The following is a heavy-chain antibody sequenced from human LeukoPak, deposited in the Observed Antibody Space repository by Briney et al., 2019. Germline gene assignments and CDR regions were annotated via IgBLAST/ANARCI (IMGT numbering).Heavy chain of an antibody. Sequence: GGSLRLSCAASGFTFSSYTMNWVRQAPGKGLEWVSSISTSSSYIYYADSVKGRFTISRDNAKKSLYLQMNSLRAEDTAVYYCARNPYYDSSGYYYVYYYYYMDVWGQGTLVTVSS. V-gene: IGHV3-21*01. D-gene: IGHD3-22*01. J-gene: IGHJ6*03. CDR1: GFTFSSYT. CDR3: ARNPYYDSSGYYYVYYYYYMDV. CDR2: ISTSSSYI.